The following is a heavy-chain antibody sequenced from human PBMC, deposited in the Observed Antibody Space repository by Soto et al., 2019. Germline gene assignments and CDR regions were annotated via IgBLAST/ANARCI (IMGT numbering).Heavy chain of an antibody. J-gene: IGHJ4*01. Sequence: GGSLRLSCAASGFTFCTYAMHWVRQAPGKGLEWVAVIYYDGSNRYYGDAVKGRFTISRDNSKSTLYLQMSSLRAEGTAVYYCARAFCTNGVCYYFFDYWGHGTLVTVSS. CDR2: IYYDGSNR. CDR3: ARAFCTNGVCYYFFDY. D-gene: IGHD2-8*01. V-gene: IGHV3-33*01. CDR1: GFTFCTYA.